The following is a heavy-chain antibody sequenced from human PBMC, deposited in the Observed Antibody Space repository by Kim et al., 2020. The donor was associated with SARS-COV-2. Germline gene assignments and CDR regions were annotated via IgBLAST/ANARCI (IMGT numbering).Heavy chain of an antibody. CDR1: GFTFSSYA. V-gene: IGHV3-23*01. J-gene: IGHJ5*02. Sequence: GGSLRLSCAASGFTFSSYAMSWVRQAPGKGLEWVSAISGSGGSTYYADSVKGRFTISRDNSKNTLYLQMNSLTAEDTAVYYCAKFLWSVTWLRYYDLMGGAFDLWGQGTLVTVSS. CDR2: ISGSGGST. D-gene: IGHD3-3*01. CDR3: AKFLWSVTWLRYYDLMGGAFDL.